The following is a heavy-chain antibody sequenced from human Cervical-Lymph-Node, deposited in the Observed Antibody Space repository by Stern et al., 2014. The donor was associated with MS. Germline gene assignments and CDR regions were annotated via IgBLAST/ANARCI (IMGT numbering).Heavy chain of an antibody. CDR3: TRAQGARFGDPFDY. D-gene: IGHD3-10*01. CDR2: SRNKANSYTT. J-gene: IGHJ4*02. Sequence: EDQLVESGGGLVQPGGSLRLSCAVSGFTFSAHYMDWVRQAPGKGLEWVGRSRNKANSYTTEYAASVKGRFTISRDDSKNSLYLQMNSLKTEDTAVYYCTRAQGARFGDPFDYWGQGTLVTVSS. V-gene: IGHV3-72*01. CDR1: GFTFSAHY.